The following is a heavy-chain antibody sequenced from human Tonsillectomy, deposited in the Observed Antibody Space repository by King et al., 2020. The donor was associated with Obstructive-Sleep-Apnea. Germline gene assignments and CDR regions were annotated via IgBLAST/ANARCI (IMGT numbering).Heavy chain of an antibody. Sequence: QLQESGPGLVKPSETLSLTCTVSGGSISRNNDYWGWIRQPPGKGLEWIGTISYSGKTYYNPSLRSRVTISEDTSKNQFSLKLSSVTAADTAVYYCAKEYRIQLWLPIDYWGQGTLVTVSS. CDR3: AKEYRIQLWLPIDY. CDR2: ISYSGKT. D-gene: IGHD5-18*01. CDR1: GGSISRNNDY. J-gene: IGHJ4*02. V-gene: IGHV4-39*07.